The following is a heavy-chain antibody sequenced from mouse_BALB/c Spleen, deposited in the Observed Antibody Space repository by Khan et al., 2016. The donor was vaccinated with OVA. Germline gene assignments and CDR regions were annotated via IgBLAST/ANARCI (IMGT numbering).Heavy chain of an antibody. Sequence: LQQPGSELVRPGASVKLSCKASGYTFTSYWMHWVKQRHGQGLEWIGNIYPGSGSTNYDEMFKSKGTLTVDTSSSTAYMHLSSLTSEDSAVYYCTRGGYYGKSRFADWGQGTLVTVSA. CDR3: TRGGYYGKSRFAD. D-gene: IGHD2-1*01. J-gene: IGHJ3*01. V-gene: IGHV1S22*01. CDR2: IYPGSGST. CDR1: GYTFTSYW.